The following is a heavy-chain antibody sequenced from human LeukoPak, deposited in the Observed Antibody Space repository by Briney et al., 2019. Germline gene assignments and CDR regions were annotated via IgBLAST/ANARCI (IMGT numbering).Heavy chain of an antibody. Sequence: GSLRLSCAASGFTFSIYAMSWVRQSPEKGLEWLAEIYHSGSFNRDPSLKSRVTISVDKSKNQFSLNLTSVTAADTAVYYCARVGINPGDYYYSGMDVWGQGTTVTVSS. D-gene: IGHD1-14*01. V-gene: IGHV4-4*02. CDR1: GFTFSIYAM. J-gene: IGHJ6*02. CDR2: IYHSGSF. CDR3: ARVGINPGDYYYSGMDV.